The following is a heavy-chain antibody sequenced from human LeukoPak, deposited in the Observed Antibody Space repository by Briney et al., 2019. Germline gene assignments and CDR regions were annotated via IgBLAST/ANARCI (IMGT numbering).Heavy chain of an antibody. D-gene: IGHD5-18*01. CDR1: GGSISSGGYY. J-gene: IGHJ4*02. Sequence: PSETLSLTCTVSGGSISSGGYYWSWIRQHPGTGLEWIGYIYYSGSTYYNPSLKSRVTISVDTSKNQFSLKLSSVTAADTAVYYCARASGYSYGRIDYWGQGTLVTVSS. CDR3: ARASGYSYGRIDY. V-gene: IGHV4-31*03. CDR2: IYYSGST.